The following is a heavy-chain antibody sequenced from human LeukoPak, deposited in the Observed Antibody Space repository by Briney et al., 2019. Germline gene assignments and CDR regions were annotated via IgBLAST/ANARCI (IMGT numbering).Heavy chain of an antibody. Sequence: GGSLRLSCAASGFTVFNYWMSWVRQAPGKGLEWVANINLDGSQKYYVDSLKGRFTISRDNAKNSLYLQMNSLRAEDTAVYYCARYYYDSSGYYYHFDYWGQGTLVTVSS. CDR2: INLDGSQK. D-gene: IGHD3-22*01. V-gene: IGHV3-7*01. CDR1: GFTVFNYW. J-gene: IGHJ4*02. CDR3: ARYYYDSSGYYYHFDY.